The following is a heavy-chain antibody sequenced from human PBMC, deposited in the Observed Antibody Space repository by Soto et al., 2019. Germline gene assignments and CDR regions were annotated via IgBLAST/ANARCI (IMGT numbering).Heavy chain of an antibody. Sequence: ASVKVSCKASGYTFTSYDINWVRQATGQGLEWMGWMNPNSGNTGYAQKFQGRVTMTRNTSISTAYMELSSLRSEDTAVHYCAREGGYTRANYYYYYMDVWGKGTTVTVSS. J-gene: IGHJ6*03. CDR2: MNPNSGNT. V-gene: IGHV1-8*01. CDR3: AREGGYTRANYYYYYMDV. CDR1: GYTFTSYD. D-gene: IGHD1-26*01.